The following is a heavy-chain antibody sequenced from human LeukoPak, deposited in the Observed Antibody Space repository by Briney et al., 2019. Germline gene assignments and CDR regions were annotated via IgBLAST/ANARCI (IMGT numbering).Heavy chain of an antibody. CDR2: ISSSGSTI. Sequence: GGSLRLSCAASGFTFSDYYMSWIRQAPGKGLEWVSYISSSGSTIYYADSVKGRFTISRDNSKNTLYLQMNSLRAEDTAVYYCARDRGLWFGEPEAAFDIWGQGTMVTVSS. J-gene: IGHJ3*02. V-gene: IGHV3-11*04. CDR3: ARDRGLWFGEPEAAFDI. CDR1: GFTFSDYY. D-gene: IGHD3-10*01.